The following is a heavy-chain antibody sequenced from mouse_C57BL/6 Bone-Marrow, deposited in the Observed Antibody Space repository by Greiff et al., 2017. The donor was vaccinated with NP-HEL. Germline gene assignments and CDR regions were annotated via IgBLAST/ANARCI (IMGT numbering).Heavy chain of an antibody. V-gene: IGHV1-9*01. CDR1: GYTFTGYW. J-gene: IGHJ4*01. CDR3: AREGAYYSTHYYAMDY. CDR2: IVPGSGST. Sequence: QVQLQQSGAELMKPGASVKLSCKATGYTFTGYWIEWVKQRPGHGLEWIGEIVPGSGSTNYNEKFKGKATFTADTSSNTAYMQLSSLTTEDSAIYNCAREGAYYSTHYYAMDYWGQGTSVTVSS. D-gene: IGHD2-5*01.